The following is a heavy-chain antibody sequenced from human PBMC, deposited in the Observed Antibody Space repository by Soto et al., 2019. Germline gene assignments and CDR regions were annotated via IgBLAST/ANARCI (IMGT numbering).Heavy chain of an antibody. CDR2: ISAYNGNT. V-gene: IGHV1-18*01. D-gene: IGHD3-10*01. Sequence: QVQLVQSGAEVKKPGASVKVSCKASGYTFTSYGIGWVRQAPGQGLEWMGWISAYNGNTNYAQKLQGRVTMTTDTSTSTDYMELMSMRSDDTAVYYCAREGVYYYGSGSYYYYGMDVWGQGTTVTVSS. J-gene: IGHJ6*02. CDR1: GYTFTSYG. CDR3: AREGVYYYGSGSYYYYGMDV.